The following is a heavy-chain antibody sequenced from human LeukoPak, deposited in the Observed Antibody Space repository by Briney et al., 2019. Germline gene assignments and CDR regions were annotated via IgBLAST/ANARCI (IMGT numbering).Heavy chain of an antibody. J-gene: IGHJ4*02. CDR2: IKLDGSEK. CDR1: GFTFGKYW. D-gene: IGHD3-3*01. V-gene: IGHV3-7*03. CDR3: ARDQYDTWSRRGNFDT. Sequence: GGSLRLSCVASGFTFGKYWMSWVRQAPGKGLEWVANIKLDGSEKNYVDSVKGRFTISRDNTKNSLYLQMNSLRVEDTAVFYCARDQYDTWSRRGNFDTWGQGTLVIVSS.